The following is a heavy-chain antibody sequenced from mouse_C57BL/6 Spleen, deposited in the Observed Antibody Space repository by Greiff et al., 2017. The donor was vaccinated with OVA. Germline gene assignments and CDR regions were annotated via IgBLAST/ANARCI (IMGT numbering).Heavy chain of an antibody. CDR1: GYTFTDYN. J-gene: IGHJ1*03. V-gene: IGHV1-18*01. Sequence: EVQLVESGPELVKPGASVKIPCKASGYTFTDYNMDWVKQSPGQSLEWIGDINPNNGGTFYNQKFKGKATLTVDKSSSTAYMELRSLTSEDTAVYYCARPFPYYGSSYGYFDVWGTGTTVTVSS. D-gene: IGHD1-1*01. CDR3: ARPFPYYGSSYGYFDV. CDR2: INPNNGGT.